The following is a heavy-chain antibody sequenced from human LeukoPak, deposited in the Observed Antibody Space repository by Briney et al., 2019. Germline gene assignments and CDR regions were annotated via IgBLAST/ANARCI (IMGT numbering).Heavy chain of an antibody. CDR3: AKGLLDSRYYGMDV. D-gene: IGHD2-15*01. CDR2: ISGSGGST. Sequence: GALILSCAASGFTFSSYWMSWVRQAPGKGLEWVSGISGSGGSTHYADSVKGRFTISRDNSKKTLYLQMNSLRAEDTAVYYCAKGLLDSRYYGMDVWGQGTTVTVSS. V-gene: IGHV3-23*01. J-gene: IGHJ6*02. CDR1: GFTFSSYW.